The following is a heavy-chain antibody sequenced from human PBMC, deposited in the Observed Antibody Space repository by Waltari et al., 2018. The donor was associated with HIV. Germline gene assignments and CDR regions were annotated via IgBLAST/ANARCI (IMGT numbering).Heavy chain of an antibody. Sequence: EVQLVESGGGLVKPGGSLRLSCEAPGVSFRDVWLNWVRQAPGQGLEWVGQIKSKTEGWTTDYAAPVKGRFTISRDDSKNMLFLEMNSLNTDDTASYYCTVGKSSGYYWGQGTLVTVSS. V-gene: IGHV3-15*01. D-gene: IGHD3-22*01. J-gene: IGHJ4*02. CDR3: TVGKSSGYY. CDR1: GVSFRDVW. CDR2: IKSKTEGWTT.